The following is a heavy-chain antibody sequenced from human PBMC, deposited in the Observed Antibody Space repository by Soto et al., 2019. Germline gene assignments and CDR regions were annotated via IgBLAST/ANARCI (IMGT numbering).Heavy chain of an antibody. CDR2: IYYSGST. J-gene: IGHJ4*02. CDR3: ASNYYDSSGYYPIDY. D-gene: IGHD3-22*01. V-gene: IGHV4-30-4*01. CDR1: RGSISSGDYY. Sequence: PSETLSLTCTVSRGSISSGDYYWSWIRQPPGKGLEWIGYIYYSGSTYYNPSPKSRVTISVDTSKNQFSLKLSSVTAADTAVYYCASNYYDSSGYYPIDYWGQGTLVTVSS.